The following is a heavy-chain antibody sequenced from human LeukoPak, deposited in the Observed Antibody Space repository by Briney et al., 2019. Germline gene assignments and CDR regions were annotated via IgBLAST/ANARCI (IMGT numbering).Heavy chain of an antibody. D-gene: IGHD2-15*01. CDR2: IYYSGST. V-gene: IGHV4-59*01. J-gene: IGHJ3*02. CDR3: AREGIVESFDI. CDR1: GGSISSYY. Sequence: SETLSLTCPVSGGSISSYYWSWIRQPPGKGLEWIGYIYYSGSTNYNPSLKSRVTISVDTSKNQFSLKLSSVTAADTAVYYCAREGIVESFDIWGQGTMVTVSS.